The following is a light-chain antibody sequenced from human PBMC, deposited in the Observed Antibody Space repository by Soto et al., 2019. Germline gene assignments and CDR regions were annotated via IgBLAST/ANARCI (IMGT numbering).Light chain of an antibody. J-gene: IGKJ5*01. CDR2: DAS. CDR3: QQRSDWPFT. CDR1: QSVSSY. V-gene: IGKV3-11*01. Sequence: MMMTQSPATLSVSPGERATLSCRASQSVSSYLAWYQQKPGQAPRLLIYDASNRATGIPARFSGSGSGTEFTLTISSLQSEDFAVYYCQQRSDWPFTFGQGTRLEIK.